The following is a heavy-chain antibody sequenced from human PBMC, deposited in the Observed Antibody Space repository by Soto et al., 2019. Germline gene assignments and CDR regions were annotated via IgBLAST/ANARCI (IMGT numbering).Heavy chain of an antibody. Sequence: PGGSLRLSCAASGFTFSSYAMSWVRQAPGKGLEWVSAISGSGGSTYYADSVKGRFTISRDNSKNTLYLQMNSLRAEDTAVYYCAKDALALVIIPFCWFDPWGQGTLVTVSS. CDR1: GFTFSSYA. CDR2: ISGSGGST. D-gene: IGHD3-9*01. CDR3: AKDALALVIIPFCWFDP. V-gene: IGHV3-23*01. J-gene: IGHJ5*02.